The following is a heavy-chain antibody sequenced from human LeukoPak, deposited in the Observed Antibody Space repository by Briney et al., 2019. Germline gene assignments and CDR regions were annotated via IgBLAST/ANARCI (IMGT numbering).Heavy chain of an antibody. CDR2: ISSSNYI. V-gene: IGHV3-21*04. CDR1: GFTFSSYS. CDR3: AKDSPSLFGSAGIDY. Sequence: PGGSLRLSCAASGFTFSSYSLNWVRQAPGKGLEWVSSISSSNYIYYADSVKGRFTISRDNSKNTLYLQMNSLRAEDTAIYYCAKDSPSLFGSAGIDYWGQGTLVTVSS. J-gene: IGHJ4*02. D-gene: IGHD3-3*01.